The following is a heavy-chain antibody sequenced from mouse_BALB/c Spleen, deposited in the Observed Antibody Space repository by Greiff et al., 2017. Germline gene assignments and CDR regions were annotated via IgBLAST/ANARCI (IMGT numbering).Heavy chain of an antibody. CDR2: ISSGSSTI. CDR1: GFTFSSFG. CDR3: ARGLWHYFDY. Sequence: EVMLVESGGGLVQPGGSRKLSCAASGFTFSSFGMHWVRQAPEKGLEWVAYISSGSSTIYYADTVKGRFTISRDNPKNTLFLQMTSLRSEDTAMYYCARGLWHYFDYWGQGTTLTVSS. V-gene: IGHV5-17*02. J-gene: IGHJ2*01. D-gene: IGHD1-1*02.